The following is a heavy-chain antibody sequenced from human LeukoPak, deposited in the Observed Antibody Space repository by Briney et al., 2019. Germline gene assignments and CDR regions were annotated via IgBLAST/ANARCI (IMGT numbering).Heavy chain of an antibody. CDR1: GYSFTSYW. Sequence: GESLKISCKGSGYSFTSYWIGWVRQMPGKGPEWMGIIYPGGSDTRYSPSFQGQVTISADKSISTAYLQWSSLKASDTAMYYCARPSDYYDSSAPDYWGQGTLVTVSS. D-gene: IGHD3-22*01. CDR2: IYPGGSDT. V-gene: IGHV5-51*01. J-gene: IGHJ4*02. CDR3: ARPSDYYDSSAPDY.